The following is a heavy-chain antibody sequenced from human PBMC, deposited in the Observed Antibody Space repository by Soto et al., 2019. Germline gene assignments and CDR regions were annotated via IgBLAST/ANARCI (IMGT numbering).Heavy chain of an antibody. CDR2: ISANGYTI. D-gene: IGHD5-12*01. CDR1: GFTVDDYA. Sequence: GGSLRLSCVASGFTVDDYAMHWVRQAPGKGLELVLGISANGYTIDYADSVKGRFTISRDNAKNSLYLQMNSLRAEDTAVYYCAREDGYRGGDAFDIWGQGTMVTVSS. J-gene: IGHJ3*02. V-gene: IGHV3-9*01. CDR3: AREDGYRGGDAFDI.